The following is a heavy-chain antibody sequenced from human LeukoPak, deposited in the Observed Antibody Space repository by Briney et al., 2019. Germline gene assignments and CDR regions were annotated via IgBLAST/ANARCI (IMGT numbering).Heavy chain of an antibody. D-gene: IGHD1-26*01. Sequence: PGGSLRLSCAASGFTFSSYSMNWVRQAPGKGLEWVSSVSSSSTYIFYADSVKGRFTISRDNAKNSLYLQMNSLRAEDTAVYHCARGANSGSFSYWGQGTLVTVSS. CDR1: GFTFSSYS. CDR2: VSSSSTYI. J-gene: IGHJ4*02. V-gene: IGHV3-21*01. CDR3: ARGANSGSFSY.